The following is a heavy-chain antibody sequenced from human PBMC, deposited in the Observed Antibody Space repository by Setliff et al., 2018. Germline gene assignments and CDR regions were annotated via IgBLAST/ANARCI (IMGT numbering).Heavy chain of an antibody. CDR3: AKGHMVRGVFLGAKTASWFDP. CDR2: ISGSGGST. Sequence: GGSLRLSCAASGFTFSSYAMSWVRQAPGKGLEWVSAISGSGGSTYYADSVKGRLTISRDNPKNTLYLQMNSLRAEDTAVYYCAKGHMVRGVFLGAKTASWFDPWGQGTLVTVSS. D-gene: IGHD3-10*01. CDR1: GFTFSSYA. J-gene: IGHJ5*02. V-gene: IGHV3-23*01.